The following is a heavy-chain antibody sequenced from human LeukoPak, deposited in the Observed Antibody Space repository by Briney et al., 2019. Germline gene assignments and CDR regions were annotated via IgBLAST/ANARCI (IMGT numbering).Heavy chain of an antibody. CDR3: ARDAYYDFWGAYYPGGDY. D-gene: IGHD3-3*01. Sequence: SGGSLRLSCAASGFTFSSYGMHWVRQAPGKGLEWVAVISYDGSNKYYADSVKGLFTISRDNSKNTLYMQMNRLRAEDKAVYYCARDAYYDFWGAYYPGGDYWGQGTLVTVSS. CDR1: GFTFSSYG. CDR2: ISYDGSNK. J-gene: IGHJ4*02. V-gene: IGHV3-30*03.